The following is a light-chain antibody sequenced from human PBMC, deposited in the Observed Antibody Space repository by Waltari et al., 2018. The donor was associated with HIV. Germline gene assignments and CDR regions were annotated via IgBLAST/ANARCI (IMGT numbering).Light chain of an antibody. CDR3: QQRSHWPPIT. Sequence: ELVLTQSPATLSLSPGERATLSCRASQNVSTYLAWYQQKSGQAPRLLIYDASNRATGIPARFSGSGSGTDFALTISSLEPEDFVVYYCQQRSHWPPITFGQGTRLEIK. V-gene: IGKV3-11*01. CDR1: QNVSTY. CDR2: DAS. J-gene: IGKJ5*01.